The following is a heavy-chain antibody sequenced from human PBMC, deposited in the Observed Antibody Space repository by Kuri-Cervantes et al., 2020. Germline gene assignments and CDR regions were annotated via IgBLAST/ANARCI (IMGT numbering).Heavy chain of an antibody. CDR2: MNPNSGNT. Sequence: ASVKVSCKASGYTFTSYDINWVRQATGQGLEWMGWMNPNSGNTGYAQKFQGRVTMTRNTSISTAYMELSSLRSEDTAVYYCAKDLIAAAGPFDYWGQGTLVTVSS. V-gene: IGHV1-8*01. CDR3: AKDLIAAAGPFDY. J-gene: IGHJ4*02. D-gene: IGHD6-13*01. CDR1: GYTFTSYD.